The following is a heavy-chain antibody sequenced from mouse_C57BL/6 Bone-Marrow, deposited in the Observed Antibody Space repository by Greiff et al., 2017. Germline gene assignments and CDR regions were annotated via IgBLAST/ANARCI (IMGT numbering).Heavy chain of an antibody. CDR1: GYTFTDYN. CDR2: INPNNGGT. J-gene: IGHJ4*01. CDR3: VAFYYYGSRLYYYAMDY. D-gene: IGHD1-1*01. V-gene: IGHV1-22*01. Sequence: VQLQQSGPELVKPGASVKMSCKASGYTFTDYNMHWVKQSHGKSLEWIGYINPNNGGTSYNQKFKGKATLTVNKSSSTAYMELRSLTSEDSAVYYCVAFYYYGSRLYYYAMDYWGQGTSVTVSS.